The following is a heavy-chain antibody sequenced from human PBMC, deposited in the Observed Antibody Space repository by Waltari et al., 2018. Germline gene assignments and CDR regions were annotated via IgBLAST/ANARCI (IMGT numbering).Heavy chain of an antibody. J-gene: IGHJ4*02. CDR3: ARVNWNWWYFDY. D-gene: IGHD1-7*01. Sequence: QLQLQESGPGLVKPSETLSLTCTVSGGSISRSSYYWGWIRQPPGKGLEWIGSIYYSGSTYYNPSLKSRVTISVDTSKNQFSLKLSSVTAADTAVYYCARVNWNWWYFDYWGQGTLVTVSS. CDR1: GGSISRSSYY. CDR2: IYYSGST. V-gene: IGHV4-39*01.